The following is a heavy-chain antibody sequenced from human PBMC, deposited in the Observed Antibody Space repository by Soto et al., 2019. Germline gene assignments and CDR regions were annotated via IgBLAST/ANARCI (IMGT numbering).Heavy chain of an antibody. Sequence: SETLSLTCAVYGGSLSGYYWSWIRQPPGKGLEWIGEINHSGSTNYNPSLKSRVTISVDTSKNQFSLKLSSVTAADTAVYYCARGRYCSSTSCYTPFDYWGQGTLVTVS. CDR2: INHSGST. CDR1: GGSLSGYY. V-gene: IGHV4-34*01. CDR3: ARGRYCSSTSCYTPFDY. J-gene: IGHJ4*02. D-gene: IGHD2-2*02.